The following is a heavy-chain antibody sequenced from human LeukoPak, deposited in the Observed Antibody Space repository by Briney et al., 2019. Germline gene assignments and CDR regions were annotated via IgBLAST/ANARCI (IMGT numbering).Heavy chain of an antibody. CDR1: GFTFNSYA. CDR3: VKGFVHPTYYFEY. Sequence: GGSLRLSCAASGFTFNSYAMMWVRQSPEKGLEWVSSITGGGDGTYYADSVRGRFTISRDNSKNTLYLKMNSLRAEDTAVYFCVKGFVHPTYYFEYWGQGTLVTVSS. V-gene: IGHV3-23*01. J-gene: IGHJ4*02. CDR2: ITGGGDGT. D-gene: IGHD3-10*01.